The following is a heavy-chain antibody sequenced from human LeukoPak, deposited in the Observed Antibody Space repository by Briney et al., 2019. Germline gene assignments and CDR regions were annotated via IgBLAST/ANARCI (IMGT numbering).Heavy chain of an antibody. V-gene: IGHV4-4*07. J-gene: IGHJ2*01. Sequence: SETLSLTCTVSGGSISSYYWSWIRQPAGKGLAWIGRIYTSGSTNYNPSLKSRVTMSVDTSKNQFSLKLSPVTAADTAVYYCARDPQLINDFGDYWYFDLWGRGTLVTVSS. D-gene: IGHD4-17*01. CDR3: ARDPQLINDFGDYWYFDL. CDR2: IYTSGST. CDR1: GGSISSYY.